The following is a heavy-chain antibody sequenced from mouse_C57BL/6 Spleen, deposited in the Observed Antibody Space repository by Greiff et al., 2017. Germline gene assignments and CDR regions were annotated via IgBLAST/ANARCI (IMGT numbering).Heavy chain of an antibody. J-gene: IGHJ2*01. Sequence: DVMLVESGGGLVKPGGSLKLSCAASGFTFSDYGMHWVRQAPEKGLEWVAYISSGSSTIYYADTVKGRFTISRDNAKNTLFLQMTSLRSEDTAMYYCAREGSGLYYFDYWGQGTTLTVSS. D-gene: IGHD1-2*01. CDR3: AREGSGLYYFDY. CDR1: GFTFSDYG. V-gene: IGHV5-17*01. CDR2: ISSGSSTI.